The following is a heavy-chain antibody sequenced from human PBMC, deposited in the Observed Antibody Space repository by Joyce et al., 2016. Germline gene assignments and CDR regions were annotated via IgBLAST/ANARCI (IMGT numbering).Heavy chain of an antibody. CDR1: GFSFTSYT. CDR3: AKMRGTGLFDD. J-gene: IGHJ4*02. D-gene: IGHD1-1*01. CDR2: VSPVKGDT. Sequence: QVLLVQSGAEVKKPGASVKVSCKASGFSFTSYTLHWLRQAPGQNLEWMGLVSPVKGDTKDSRKFQGRVTITGDTSASTAYMDLSSLRSEDTAVYFCAKMRGTGLFDDWGQGTLVTVSS. V-gene: IGHV1-3*01.